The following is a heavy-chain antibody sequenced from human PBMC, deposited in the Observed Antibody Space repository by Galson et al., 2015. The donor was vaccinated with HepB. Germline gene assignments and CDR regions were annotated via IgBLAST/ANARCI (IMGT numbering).Heavy chain of an antibody. D-gene: IGHD2-21*01. V-gene: IGHV4-61*02. CDR3: AREVIRPRGAFDI. Sequence: TLSLTCTVSGGSITSGSYYWSWIRQPAGKGLEWIGRIYTSGSTNYIPSLKSRVTMSVDTSKNQFSLKLSSVTAADTAVYYCAREVIRPRGAFDIWGQGTMVTVSS. J-gene: IGHJ3*02. CDR2: IYTSGST. CDR1: GGSITSGSYY.